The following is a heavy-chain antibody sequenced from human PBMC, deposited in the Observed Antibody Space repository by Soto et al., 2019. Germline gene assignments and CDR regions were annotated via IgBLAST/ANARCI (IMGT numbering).Heavy chain of an antibody. CDR2: ISTYDGNT. Sequence: QVQLVQSGAEVKKPGASVKVSCKASGYTFFTYGITWVRQAPGQGLEWMGWISTYDGNTGYAQKLQGRVTMTTDTSTRTAYMELRSLRSDDTAVYYCARKSSSSSWFDPWGQGTLVTVSS. J-gene: IGHJ5*02. CDR3: ARKSSSSSWFDP. V-gene: IGHV1-18*01. CDR1: GYTFFTYG. D-gene: IGHD6-6*01.